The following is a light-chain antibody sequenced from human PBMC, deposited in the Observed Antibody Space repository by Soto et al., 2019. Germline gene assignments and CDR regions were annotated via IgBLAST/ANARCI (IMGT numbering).Light chain of an antibody. V-gene: IGKV3-11*01. CDR1: QSVTNY. CDR2: DSS. CDR3: QQRRVWPLT. Sequence: VLTQSPSILSVSPGERATLLCRASQSVTNYLAWYQQRPGQPPRLLFFDSSSRATGTPARFSASGSGTDFTLTISSLEFEDFAVYYCQQRRVWPLTFGGGTKVEIK. J-gene: IGKJ4*01.